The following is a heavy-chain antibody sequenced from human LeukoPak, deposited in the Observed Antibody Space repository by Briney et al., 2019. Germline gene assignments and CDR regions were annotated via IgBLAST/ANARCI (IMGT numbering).Heavy chain of an antibody. Sequence: GGSLRLSCAASGFTFDDYAMHWVRQAPGKGLEWVSGISWNSGSIGYADSVKGRFTISRDNAKNSLYLQMNSLRAEDTALYYCAKDKVRYCSGGSCSTGYYFDYWGQGTLVTVSS. J-gene: IGHJ4*02. CDR1: GFTFDDYA. D-gene: IGHD2-15*01. CDR3: AKDKVRYCSGGSCSTGYYFDY. CDR2: ISWNSGSI. V-gene: IGHV3-9*01.